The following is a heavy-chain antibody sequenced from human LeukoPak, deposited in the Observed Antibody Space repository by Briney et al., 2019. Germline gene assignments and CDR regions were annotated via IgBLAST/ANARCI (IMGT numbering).Heavy chain of an antibody. J-gene: IGHJ4*02. CDR2: IWYDGSNE. V-gene: IGHV3-33*01. Sequence: GGSLRLSCAASGFAFNNYGMHWVRQAPGKGLEWVAGIWYDGSNEYYADSVKGRFTISRDNSKNTLYLRMNSLRVEDTSVYYCARDSGIYSDLDYWGQGTLVTVSS. CDR3: ARDSGIYSDLDY. CDR1: GFAFNNYG. D-gene: IGHD1-26*01.